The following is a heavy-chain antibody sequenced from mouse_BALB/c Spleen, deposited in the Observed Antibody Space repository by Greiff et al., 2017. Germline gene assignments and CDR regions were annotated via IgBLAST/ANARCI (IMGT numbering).Heavy chain of an antibody. D-gene: IGHD1-1*01. J-gene: IGHJ4*01. CDR3: ARDYYGPYAMDY. CDR2: IYPGDGDT. V-gene: IGHV1-80*01. CDR1: GYAFSSYW. Sequence: VKLMESGAELVRPGSSVKISCKASGYAFSSYWMNWVKQRPGQGLEWIGQIYPGDGDTNYNGKFKGKATLTADKSSSTAYMQLSSLTSEDSAVYFCARDYYGPYAMDYWGQGTSVTVSS.